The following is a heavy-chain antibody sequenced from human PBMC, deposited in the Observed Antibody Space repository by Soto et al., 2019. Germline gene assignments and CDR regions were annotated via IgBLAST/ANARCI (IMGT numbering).Heavy chain of an antibody. D-gene: IGHD3-10*01. CDR1: GFTFGTTD. CDR3: VKNSGWFNT. J-gene: IGHJ5*02. CDR2: IDGSGGIT. Sequence: QLLQSGGGLVQPGGSLTLSCAASGFTFGTTDMSWVRQAPGEGLEWVSTIDGSGGITYYADSVKGRFTISRDNSRNKVYLQMNSLRGDDTAVYYCVKNSGWFNTWGQGALVTVSS. V-gene: IGHV3-23*01.